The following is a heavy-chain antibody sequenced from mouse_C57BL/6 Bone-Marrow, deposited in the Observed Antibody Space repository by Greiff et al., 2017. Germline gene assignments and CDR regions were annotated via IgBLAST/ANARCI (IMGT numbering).Heavy chain of an antibody. J-gene: IGHJ4*01. CDR3: ATVLLRFYAMDY. CDR2: IDPSDSYT. CDR1: GYTFTSYW. Sequence: QVQLQQPGAELVMPGASVKLSCKASGYTFTSYWMHWVKQRPGHGLEWLGEIDPSDSYTNYNQKFKGKSTLTVDKSSSTAYMQLSSLTSEDSAVYYCATVLLRFYAMDYWGQGTSVTVSS. V-gene: IGHV1-69*01. D-gene: IGHD1-1*01.